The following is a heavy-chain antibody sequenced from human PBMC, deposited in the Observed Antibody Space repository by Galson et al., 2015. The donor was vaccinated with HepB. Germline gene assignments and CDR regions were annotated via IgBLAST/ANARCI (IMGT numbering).Heavy chain of an antibody. V-gene: IGHV3-11*06. J-gene: IGHJ4*02. CDR1: GFRFSDYY. CDR3: ARDLRPHCGTRCYLTFDY. CDR2: ISTSSDYT. D-gene: IGHD2-21*01. Sequence: SLRLSCAASGFRFSDYYMAWIRQAPGEGLEWISYISTSSDYTNYADSVKGRFTISRDNAQNSLFLQMNTLRVEDTAVYYCARDLRPHCGTRCYLTFDYWGQGILATVSS.